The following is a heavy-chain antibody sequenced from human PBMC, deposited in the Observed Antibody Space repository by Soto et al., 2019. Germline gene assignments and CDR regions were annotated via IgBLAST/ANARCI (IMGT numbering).Heavy chain of an antibody. J-gene: IGHJ4*02. Sequence: SVKVSCKASGGTFSSYAISWVRQAPGQGLEWMGGIIPIFGTANYAQKFQGRVTITADESTSTAYMELSSLRSEDTAVYYCARIGAARYSSGWYFSYWGQGTLVTVSS. CDR2: IIPIFGTA. D-gene: IGHD6-19*01. CDR1: GGTFSSYA. CDR3: ARIGAARYSSGWYFSY. V-gene: IGHV1-69*13.